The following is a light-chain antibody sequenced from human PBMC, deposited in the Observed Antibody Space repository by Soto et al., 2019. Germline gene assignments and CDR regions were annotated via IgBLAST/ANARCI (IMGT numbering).Light chain of an antibody. CDR1: SSDVGGYDY. CDR2: EVS. J-gene: IGLJ1*01. V-gene: IGLV2-8*01. CDR3: SSYAPSNNLGV. Sequence: QSVLTQPPSASGSPGQSVTISCTGTSSDVGGYDYVSWYQQHPGKAPKLMIYEVSKRPSGVPDRFSGSKSGNTASLTVSGLQAEDEADYYSSSYAPSNNLGVFGTGTKLTVL.